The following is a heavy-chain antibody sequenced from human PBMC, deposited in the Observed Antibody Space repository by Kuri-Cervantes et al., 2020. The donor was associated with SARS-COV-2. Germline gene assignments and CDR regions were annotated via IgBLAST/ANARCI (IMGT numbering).Heavy chain of an antibody. D-gene: IGHD2-15*01. CDR3: AKRRFYCSGGSCSFGAFDI. V-gene: IGHV3-23*01. J-gene: IGHJ3*02. CDR2: ISGSGGST. Sequence: GESLKISCAVSGFPFGSYAISWVRQAPGKGLEWVSVISGSGGSTYYADSVKGRFTISRDNSKNTLYLQMNSLRAEDTAVYYCAKRRFYCSGGSCSFGAFDIWGQGTMVTVSS. CDR1: GFPFGSYA.